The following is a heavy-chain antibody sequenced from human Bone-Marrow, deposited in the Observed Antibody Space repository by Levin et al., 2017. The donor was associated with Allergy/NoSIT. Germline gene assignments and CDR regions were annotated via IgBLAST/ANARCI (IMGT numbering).Heavy chain of an antibody. D-gene: IGHD5-12*01. J-gene: IGHJ4*02. CDR2: ISYDGSNK. CDR1: GFTFSSYG. CDR3: AKPVASGYEWGSYFDY. V-gene: IGHV3-30*18. Sequence: GGSLRLSCAASGFTFSSYGMHWVRQAPGKGLEWVAVISYDGSNKYYADSVKGRFTISRDNSKNTLYLQMNSLRAEDTAVYYCAKPVASGYEWGSYFDYWGQGTLVTVSS.